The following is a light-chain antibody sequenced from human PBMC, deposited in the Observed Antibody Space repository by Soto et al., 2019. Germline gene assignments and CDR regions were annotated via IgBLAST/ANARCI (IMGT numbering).Light chain of an antibody. CDR2: DAS. Sequence: EIVLTQSPGTLSLSPGESATLSCRASQSVAGYLAWYQQKPGQAPRLLIYDASRRATGIPARFSGSGSGTDYTLTISRLEPEDFAVYFCQHYVTSPFTFGPGTKVDIK. CDR3: QHYVTSPFT. CDR1: QSVAGY. V-gene: IGKV3-20*01. J-gene: IGKJ3*01.